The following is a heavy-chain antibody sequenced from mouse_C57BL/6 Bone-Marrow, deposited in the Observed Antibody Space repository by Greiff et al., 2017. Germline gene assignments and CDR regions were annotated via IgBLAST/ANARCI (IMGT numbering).Heavy chain of an antibody. CDR2: ISDGGSYT. Sequence: EVQGVESGGGLVKPGGSLKLSCAASGFTFSSYAMSWVRQTPEKRLEWVATISDGGSYTYYPDNVKGRFTISRDNAKNNLYLQMSHLKSEDTAMYYCARDQGGSPDYRGQGTTLTVSS. D-gene: IGHD1-1*01. V-gene: IGHV5-4*01. CDR3: ARDQGGSPDY. J-gene: IGHJ2*01. CDR1: GFTFSSYA.